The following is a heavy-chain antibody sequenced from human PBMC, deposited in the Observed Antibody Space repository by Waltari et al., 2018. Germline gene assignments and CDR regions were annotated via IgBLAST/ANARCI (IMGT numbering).Heavy chain of an antibody. D-gene: IGHD2-2*01. CDR2: IYTSGST. CDR3: ARIQPAANYYYYGMDV. CDR1: GGSISSGSYY. Sequence: QVQLQESGPGLVKPSQTLSLTCTVSGGSISSGSYYWSWIRQPAGKGLEWIGYIYTSGSTNYNPSLKSRVTISVDTSKNQFFPKLSSVTAADTAVYYCARIQPAANYYYYGMDVWGQGTTVTVSS. V-gene: IGHV4-61*09. J-gene: IGHJ6*02.